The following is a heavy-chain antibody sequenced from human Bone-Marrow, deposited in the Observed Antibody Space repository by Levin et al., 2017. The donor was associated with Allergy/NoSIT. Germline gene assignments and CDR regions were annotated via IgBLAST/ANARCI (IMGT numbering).Heavy chain of an antibody. J-gene: IGHJ4*02. V-gene: IGHV4-59*01. D-gene: IGHD6-19*01. CDR3: ARVAGYSSGPDY. Sequence: SETLSLTCTVSGGSISSYYWSWIRQPPGKGLEWIGYIYYSGSTNYNPSLKSRVTISVDTSKNQFSLKLSSVTAADTAVYYCARVAGYSSGPDYWGQGTLVTVSS. CDR1: GGSISSYY. CDR2: IYYSGST.